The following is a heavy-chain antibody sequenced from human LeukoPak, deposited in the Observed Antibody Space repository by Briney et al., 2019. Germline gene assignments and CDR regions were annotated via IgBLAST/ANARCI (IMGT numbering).Heavy chain of an antibody. CDR3: ARDGFVDTAMGAYFDY. CDR1: GYSFTSYW. CDR2: IYPGDSDT. D-gene: IGHD5-18*01. J-gene: IGHJ4*02. Sequence: GESLKISCKGSGYSFTSYWIGWVRQMPGKGLEWMGIIYPGDSDTRYSPSFQGQVTISADKSISTAYLQWSSLKASDTAMYYCARDGFVDTAMGAYFDYWGQGTLATVSS. V-gene: IGHV5-51*01.